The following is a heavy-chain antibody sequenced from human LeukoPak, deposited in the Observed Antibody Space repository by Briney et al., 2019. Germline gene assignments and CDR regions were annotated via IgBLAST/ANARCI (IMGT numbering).Heavy chain of an antibody. D-gene: IGHD3-16*01. CDR1: GFTFSNYW. CDR3: TRELWPADY. V-gene: IGHV3-7*01. J-gene: IGHJ4*02. CDR2: IIKDGSDK. Sequence: GGSLRLSCAASGFTFSNYWMSWVRQAPGKGLEWVANIIKDGSDKYYVDSVKGRFSISRDNAKNSVYLQMSGLRVEDTAVYYCTRELWPADYWGQGILVTVSS.